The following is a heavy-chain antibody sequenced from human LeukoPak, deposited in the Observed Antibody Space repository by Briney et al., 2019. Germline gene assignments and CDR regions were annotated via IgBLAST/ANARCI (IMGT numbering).Heavy chain of an antibody. D-gene: IGHD5/OR15-5a*01. CDR2: ISAYNGNT. CDR1: GYTFTSYG. V-gene: IGHV1-18*04. Sequence: GASVKVSCKASGYTFTSYGISWVRQAPGQGLEGMGGISAYNGNTNYAQKLQGRVTMTTDKSTRTAYMELRSLRSDDTAVYYCAREATYSVYDRFDYWGQGTLVNVSS. CDR3: AREATYSVYDRFDY. J-gene: IGHJ4*02.